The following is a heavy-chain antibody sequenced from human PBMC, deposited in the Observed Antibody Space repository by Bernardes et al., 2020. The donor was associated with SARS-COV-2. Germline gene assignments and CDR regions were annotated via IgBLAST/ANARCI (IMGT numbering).Heavy chain of an antibody. CDR1: GYTFTGWF. CDR2: VYPKSGDT. CDR3: ASVTWSSHDGFDI. Sequence: ASVKVSCKASGYTFTGWFIHWVRQAPGQGLEWMGWVYPKSGDTSFAQNFQGRVTMTRDTSASTAYMELSRLRFDDTAVYYCASVTWSSHDGFDIWGQGTVVTVSS. V-gene: IGHV1-2*02. D-gene: IGHD6-13*01. J-gene: IGHJ3*02.